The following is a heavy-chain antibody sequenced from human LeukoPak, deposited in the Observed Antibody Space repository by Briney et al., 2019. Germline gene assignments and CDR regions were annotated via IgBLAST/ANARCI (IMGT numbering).Heavy chain of an antibody. V-gene: IGHV1-18*01. Sequence: ASVKVSCKASGYTFTSYGISWVRQAPGQGLEWMGWISAYNGNTNYAQKLQGRVTMTTDTSTSTAYMELRSLRSDDTAVYYCARDARRHCSSTSCSFDYWGQGTLVTVSS. D-gene: IGHD2-2*01. CDR3: ARDARRHCSSTSCSFDY. CDR1: GYTFTSYG. CDR2: ISAYNGNT. J-gene: IGHJ4*02.